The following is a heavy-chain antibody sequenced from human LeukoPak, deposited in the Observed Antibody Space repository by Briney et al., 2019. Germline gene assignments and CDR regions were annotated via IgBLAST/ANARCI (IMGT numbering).Heavy chain of an antibody. V-gene: IGHV1-69*13. D-gene: IGHD2-15*01. CDR1: GYTFTCYY. CDR2: IIPIFGTA. Sequence: ASVKVSCKASGYTFTCYYMHWVRQAPGQGLEWMGGIIPIFGTANYAQKFQGRVTITADESTSTAYMELSSLRSEDTAVYYCARGPSGPEGGSYYYYSMHVWGKGTTVTVSS. CDR3: ARGPSGPEGGSYYYYSMHV. J-gene: IGHJ6*03.